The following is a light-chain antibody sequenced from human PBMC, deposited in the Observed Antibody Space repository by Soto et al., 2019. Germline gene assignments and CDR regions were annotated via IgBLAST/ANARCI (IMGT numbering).Light chain of an antibody. V-gene: IGLV2-14*03. CDR2: DVS. Sequence: QSALTQPASVSGSPGQSITISCTGTSSDVGAYNYVSWYQQHPGKVPKLMIYDVSDRPSGVSNRFSGSKSGNTASLTISELQAEDEADYYCSSFTRSNSYVFGTGTKLTVL. J-gene: IGLJ1*01. CDR1: SSDVGAYNY. CDR3: SSFTRSNSYV.